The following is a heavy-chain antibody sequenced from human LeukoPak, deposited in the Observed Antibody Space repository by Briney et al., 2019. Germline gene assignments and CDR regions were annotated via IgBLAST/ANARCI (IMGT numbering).Heavy chain of an antibody. D-gene: IGHD3-3*01. V-gene: IGHV4-59*01. Sequence: SETLSLTCTVSGGSTSSYYWSWIRQPPGKGLEWIGYIYYSGSTNYNPSLKSRVTISVDTSKNQFSLKLSSVTAADTAVYYCARGGYYDFWSGPNPFDYWGQGTLVTVSS. CDR2: IYYSGST. J-gene: IGHJ4*02. CDR1: GGSTSSYY. CDR3: ARGGYYDFWSGPNPFDY.